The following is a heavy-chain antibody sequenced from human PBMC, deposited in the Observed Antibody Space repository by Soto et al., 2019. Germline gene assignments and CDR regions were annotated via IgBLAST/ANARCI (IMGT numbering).Heavy chain of an antibody. Sequence: EASVKVSCKASGYTFTSYGISWVRQAPGQGLEWMGWISSYNGNTNYAQKVQGRVTMTTDTSTSTTYMELRSLRSDDTAVYYCARGPXYCSTTSCFSGVTWFDPWGQGTLVTVSS. D-gene: IGHD2-2*01. J-gene: IGHJ5*02. CDR2: ISSYNGNT. CDR1: GYTFTSYG. CDR3: ARGPXYCSTTSCFSGVTWFDP. V-gene: IGHV1-18*04.